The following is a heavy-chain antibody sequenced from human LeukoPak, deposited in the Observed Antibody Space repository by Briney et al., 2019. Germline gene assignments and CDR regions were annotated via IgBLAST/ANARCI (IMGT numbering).Heavy chain of an antibody. CDR1: GVSFSGYY. V-gene: IGHV3-49*03. Sequence: LSLTCAVYGVSFSGYYWSWIRQAPGKGLEWVGFIRSKAYGETADYAASVKGRFTISRDDSKAIAYLQMNSLKTEDTAVYHCTRDRGAYNLYDYWGQGTLVTVSS. CDR2: IRSKAYGETA. D-gene: IGHD1-1*01. J-gene: IGHJ4*02. CDR3: TRDRGAYNLYDY.